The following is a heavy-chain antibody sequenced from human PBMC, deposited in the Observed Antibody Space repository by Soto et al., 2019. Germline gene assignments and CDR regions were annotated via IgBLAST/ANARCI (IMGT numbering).Heavy chain of an antibody. CDR3: ARRLYYYYNSGHYFGWFDP. J-gene: IGHJ5*02. CDR1: GYNVSNYL. D-gene: IGHD3-22*01. CDR2: VHPGDADT. V-gene: IGHV5-51*01. Sequence: GQSLKLSYKVSGYNVSNYLIGWVLQMPGQGLWWMGIVHPGDADTRYSPSFQGQVTISANKSISTAYLQWNSLKASDSAMYYCARRLYYYYNSGHYFGWFDPWGQGTLVTVSS.